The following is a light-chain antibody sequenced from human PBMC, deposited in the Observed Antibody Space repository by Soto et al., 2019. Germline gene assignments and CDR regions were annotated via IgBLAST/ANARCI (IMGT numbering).Light chain of an antibody. CDR2: DVS. CDR1: SSDVGGYNY. V-gene: IGLV2-8*01. J-gene: IGLJ1*01. CDR3: SSYAGSNIYV. Sequence: QSALTQPPSASGSPGQSVTISCTGTSSDVGGYNYVSWYQQHPGKAPKLMIYDVSKRPSGVPDRFSGSKSGNTASLTVSGLHAEEEADYYCSSYAGSNIYVFGTGTKLTVL.